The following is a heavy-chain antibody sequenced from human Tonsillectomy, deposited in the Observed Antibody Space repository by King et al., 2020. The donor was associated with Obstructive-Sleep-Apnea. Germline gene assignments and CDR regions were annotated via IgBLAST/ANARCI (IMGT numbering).Heavy chain of an antibody. Sequence: VQLVESGGGLVQPGGSLRLSCAASGFTFSNYAMSWVRQAPGKGLEWVSGISGGGSRTYYADSVKGRFTISRDNSRNTLYLQVNSLRAEDTAVYYCAKXADYDYXWGXXRGXXVDXXGQGTLXTVXS. CDR3: AKXADYDYXWGXXRGXXVDX. V-gene: IGHV3-23*04. CDR2: ISGGGSRT. J-gene: IGHJ4*02. D-gene: IGHD3-16*02. CDR1: GFTFSNYA.